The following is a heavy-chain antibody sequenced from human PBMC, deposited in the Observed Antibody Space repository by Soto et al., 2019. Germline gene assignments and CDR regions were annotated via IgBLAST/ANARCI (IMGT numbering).Heavy chain of an antibody. CDR2: ISGSGGSA. J-gene: IGHJ6*02. CDR1: GCTFSSYG. CDR3: AKQQGSGTSYYYSMDV. D-gene: IGHD3-10*01. Sequence: EVQLLESGGGLVQPGGSLRLSCAASGCTFSSYGMSWVRQAPGKGLEWVSTISGSGGSAYYAASVKGRFTISRANSKNTLSLQKNSLRAENTAVYYCAKQQGSGTSYYYSMDVLGQGTTVTVSS. V-gene: IGHV3-23*01.